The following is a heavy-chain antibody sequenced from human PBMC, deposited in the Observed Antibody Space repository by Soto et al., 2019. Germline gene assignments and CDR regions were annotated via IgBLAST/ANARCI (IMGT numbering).Heavy chain of an antibody. D-gene: IGHD2-15*01. CDR3: ERIRNCSSGICYHGLDV. CDR2: SNYSGTT. Sequence: SETLSLTCTVSGGSISSCTYYWIWVRQAPGKGLEWIVTSNYSGTTYYNPSLNNRVTISVYTSKNQFSLTLPSVTASETAVSYCERIRNCSSGICYHGLDVWGQGTTVTVSS. J-gene: IGHJ6*02. CDR1: GGSISSCTYY. V-gene: IGHV4-39*01.